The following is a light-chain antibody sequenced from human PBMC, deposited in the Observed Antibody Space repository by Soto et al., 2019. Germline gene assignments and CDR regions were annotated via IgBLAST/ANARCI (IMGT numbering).Light chain of an antibody. CDR1: SSVSNNY. Sequence: EILLAQAPVTPSLSPGDGAPLSCTASSSVSNNYLAWYQQKPGQAPRLLIYGASSRATDIPDRFSGSGSGTDFTLTISRLEPEDFGAYYCQQYCSSPPFTFGPGTKVDNK. J-gene: IGKJ3*01. CDR3: QQYCSSPPFT. CDR2: GAS. V-gene: IGKV3-20*01.